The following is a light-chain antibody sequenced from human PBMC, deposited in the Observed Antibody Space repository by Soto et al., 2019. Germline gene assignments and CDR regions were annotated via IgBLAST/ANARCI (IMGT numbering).Light chain of an antibody. J-gene: IGKJ2*01. CDR2: GAS. Sequence: EIVLTQSPGTLSLSPGERATLSCRASQSVSSSYLAWYQQKPCQAPRLLLYGASSSDTGIPDRFSGSGSEKDFTLTISRLEPEDFAGYYWQQFGNAPYTFGQGTRLEMK. CDR3: QQFGNAPYT. CDR1: QSVSSSY. V-gene: IGKV3-20*01.